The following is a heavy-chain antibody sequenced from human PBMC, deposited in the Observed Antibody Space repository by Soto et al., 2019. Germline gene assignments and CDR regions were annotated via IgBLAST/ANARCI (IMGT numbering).Heavy chain of an antibody. CDR3: ARDNVGARNFDY. Sequence: GASVKVSCKASGYTLTSYGISWVRQAPGQGLEWMGWISAYNGNTNYAQRLQGRVTMTTDTSTSTAYMELSSLRSEDMAVYYCARDNVGARNFDYWCQGILVTVS. CDR2: ISAYNGNT. V-gene: IGHV1-18*03. J-gene: IGHJ4*02. D-gene: IGHD1-26*01. CDR1: GYTLTSYG.